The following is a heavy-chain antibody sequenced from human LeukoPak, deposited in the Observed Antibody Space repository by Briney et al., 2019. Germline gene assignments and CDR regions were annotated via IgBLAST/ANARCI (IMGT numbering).Heavy chain of an antibody. D-gene: IGHD3-3*01. CDR3: AREPAITIFGVGYMDV. J-gene: IGHJ6*03. V-gene: IGHV4-31*03. Sequence: SQTLSLTCTVSGGSISSGGYLWSWIRQHPGKGPEWLGYIYYSGSAYYNPSLKSRVTISVDTSKNQFSLRLSSVTAADTAVYYCAREPAITIFGVGYMDVWGKGTTVTVSS. CDR1: GGSISSGGYL. CDR2: IYYSGSA.